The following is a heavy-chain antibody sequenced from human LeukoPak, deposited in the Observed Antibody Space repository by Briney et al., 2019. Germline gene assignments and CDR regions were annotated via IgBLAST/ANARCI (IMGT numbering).Heavy chain of an antibody. CDR3: TRAPHPRCSSSGCYLDY. CDR2: IYTKAYGGAT. CDR1: GFTFGDYA. J-gene: IGHJ4*02. V-gene: IGHV3-49*04. Sequence: GGSLRLSCSTSGFTFGDYAMSWVRQAPGKGLEWVGFIYTKAYGGATKYAASVNGRFSISRDDSQSIAYLQMNDLKTEDTAVYYCTRAPHPRCSSSGCYLDYWGQGTLVTVSS. D-gene: IGHD2-2*01.